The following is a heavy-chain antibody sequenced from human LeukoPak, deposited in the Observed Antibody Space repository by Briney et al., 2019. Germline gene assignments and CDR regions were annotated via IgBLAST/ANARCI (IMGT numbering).Heavy chain of an antibody. Sequence: PSETLSLTCAVYGGSFSGYYWSWIRQPPGKGLEWIGEINHSGSTNYNPSLKSRVTISVDTSKNQFSPKLSSVTAADTAVYYCARGGCSSTSCYGAPDYWGQGTLVTVSS. D-gene: IGHD2-2*01. CDR2: INHSGST. CDR3: ARGGCSSTSCYGAPDY. V-gene: IGHV4-34*01. J-gene: IGHJ4*02. CDR1: GGSFSGYY.